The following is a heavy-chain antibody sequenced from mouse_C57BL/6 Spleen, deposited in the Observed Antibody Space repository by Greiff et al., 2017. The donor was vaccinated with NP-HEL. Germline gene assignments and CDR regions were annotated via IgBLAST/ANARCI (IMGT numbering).Heavy chain of an antibody. J-gene: IGHJ4*01. CDR2: ISSGGSYT. D-gene: IGHD3-2*02. V-gene: IGHV5-6*01. Sequence: EVKLVESGGDLVKPGGSLKLSCAASGFTFSSYGMSWVRQTPDKRLEWVATISSGGSYTYYPDSVKGRFTISRDNAKNTLYLQMSSLKSEDTAMYYCARHWGETAQAPGYAMDYWGQGTSVTVSS. CDR3: ARHWGETAQAPGYAMDY. CDR1: GFTFSSYG.